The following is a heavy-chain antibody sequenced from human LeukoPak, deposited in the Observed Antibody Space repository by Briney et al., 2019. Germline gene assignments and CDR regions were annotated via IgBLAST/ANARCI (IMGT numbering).Heavy chain of an antibody. Sequence: SETLSLTCAVSGGSISSNNWWGWVRHPPGKGLEWRGEIYHSSSTNYNPSLKRRINTSVDKSKNQFSLNLSSVTAADTGIYYCARENCRGATCYSMWGAFDIWGQGTMVTV. V-gene: IGHV4-4*02. J-gene: IGHJ3*02. CDR2: IYHSSST. CDR1: GGSISSNNW. D-gene: IGHD2-15*01. CDR3: ARENCRGATCYSMWGAFDI.